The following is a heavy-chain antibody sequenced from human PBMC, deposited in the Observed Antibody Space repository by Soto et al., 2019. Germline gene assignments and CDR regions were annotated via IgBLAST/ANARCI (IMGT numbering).Heavy chain of an antibody. CDR2: IIPIFNST. CDR3: AREGRGKKAGYNGLVSLGY. D-gene: IGHD2-2*02. V-gene: IGHV1-69*06. CDR1: GSRFSNYF. J-gene: IGHJ4*02. Sequence: SVKVSCKVSGSRFSNYFISWVLQAPGHGLEWLGRIIPIFNSTKYAQSFQGRVTITADKSTSTASLELSSLRSDDTAVYYCAREGRGKKAGYNGLVSLGYWGQGTLVTVSS.